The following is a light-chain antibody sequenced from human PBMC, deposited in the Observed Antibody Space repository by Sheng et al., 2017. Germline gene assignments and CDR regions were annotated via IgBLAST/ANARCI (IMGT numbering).Light chain of an antibody. Sequence: QSALTQPPSVSGSPGQSITISCTGTSSDIGGYNYVSWYQQHPGKAPKLMIYDVSDRPSGVSNRFSGSKSGNTASLTISGLQAEDEADYYCSSYTSTTTFVVFGGGTKLDRP. J-gene: IGLJ2*01. CDR2: DVS. CDR3: SSYTSTTTFVV. CDR1: SSDIGGYNY. V-gene: IGLV2-14*03.